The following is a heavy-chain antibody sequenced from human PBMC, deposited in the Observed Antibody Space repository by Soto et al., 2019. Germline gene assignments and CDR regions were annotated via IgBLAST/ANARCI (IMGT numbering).Heavy chain of an antibody. D-gene: IGHD5-12*01. J-gene: IGHJ4*02. V-gene: IGHV1-2*02. CDR1: GYTFTGYY. CDR2: ISPDSGGT. Sequence: ASVKVSCKASGYTFTGYYMHWGRQAPGHGLEWMGWISPDSGGTNYAQKFQGRVTMTRDTSISTAYMELRWLTSDDTAVYYCARDSRSGYDYHSYEFWGQGTLVTVSS. CDR3: ARDSRSGYDYHSYEF.